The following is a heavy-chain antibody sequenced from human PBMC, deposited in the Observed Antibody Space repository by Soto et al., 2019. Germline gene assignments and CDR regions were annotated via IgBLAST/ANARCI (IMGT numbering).Heavy chain of an antibody. CDR3: ARMSATGTRWFDS. V-gene: IGHV4-31*03. J-gene: IGHJ5*01. Sequence: QVQLQESGPGLVKPSQTLSLTCTVSGASISSGAYYCSWIRHFTGQGLEWIGDISYRGITHYNPSLNSRVTISRDTSENQFSLKVNSVTAADTAVYYCARMSATGTRWFDSWGQGTQVTVSS. CDR2: ISYRGIT. CDR1: GASISSGAYY. D-gene: IGHD3-9*01.